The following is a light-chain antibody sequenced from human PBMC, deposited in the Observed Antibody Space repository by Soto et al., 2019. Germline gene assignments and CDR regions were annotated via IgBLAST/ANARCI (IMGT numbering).Light chain of an antibody. CDR2: ATS. V-gene: IGKV1-9*01. CDR1: QDIANY. J-gene: IGKJ4*01. Sequence: DIQLTQSPSFLSASVGDRVTITCRASQDIANYLAWYQQKPGKAPKFLIYATSTFQSGHPSRFSGSGSGTEFTLTNSSLQPEDFATYDCQQVNSYPLSFGGGTKVEIK. CDR3: QQVNSYPLS.